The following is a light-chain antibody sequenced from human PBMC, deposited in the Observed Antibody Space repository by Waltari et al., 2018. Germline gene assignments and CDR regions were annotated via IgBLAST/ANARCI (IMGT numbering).Light chain of an antibody. CDR2: EDS. V-gene: IGLV3-1*01. Sequence: SLELSQSPSVSVSQGQTARHICSGARVGDGFVSCYQQRPGQSPVLVIYEDSTRPLGISERFSGSNSGNTATLTISDTQATDEADFYCQAWDSGAVVFGRGTRLIVL. J-gene: IGLJ3*02. CDR1: RVGDGF. CDR3: QAWDSGAVV.